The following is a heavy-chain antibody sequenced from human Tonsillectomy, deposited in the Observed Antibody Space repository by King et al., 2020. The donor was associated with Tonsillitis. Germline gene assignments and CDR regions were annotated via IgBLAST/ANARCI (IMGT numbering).Heavy chain of an antibody. Sequence: QLVQSGAEVKKPGASVKVSCKASGYTFTSYYMHWVRQAPVQGLEWMGIINPIGGSTSYAQTFQGRVTMTRDTSTSTVYMELSSLRSEDTAVYYCARDGVGATTLDYWGQGTLVTVSS. CDR1: GYTFTSYY. CDR3: ARDGVGATTLDY. D-gene: IGHD1-26*01. V-gene: IGHV1-46*01. CDR2: INPIGGST. J-gene: IGHJ4*02.